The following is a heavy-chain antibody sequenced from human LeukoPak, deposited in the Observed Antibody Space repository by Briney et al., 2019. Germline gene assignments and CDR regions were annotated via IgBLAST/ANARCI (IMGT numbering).Heavy chain of an antibody. D-gene: IGHD3-22*01. Sequence: GGPLRLSCAASGFTFSNCAITWVRQAPGKGLEWVSTISCGGDNTDYADSVKGRFTVSRDKSKNTVYLQINSLRAEDTAIYYCAKGGQGYYDIAYWGQGTLVTVSS. CDR3: AKGGQGYYDIAY. V-gene: IGHV3-23*01. CDR2: ISCGGDNT. CDR1: GFTFSNCA. J-gene: IGHJ4*02.